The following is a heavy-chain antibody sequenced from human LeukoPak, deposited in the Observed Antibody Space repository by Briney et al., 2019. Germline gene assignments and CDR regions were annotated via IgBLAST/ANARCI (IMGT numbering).Heavy chain of an antibody. CDR1: GYTFTSYG. CDR3: ARATARVRPYDFWSGSPTGGYYYYYMDV. CDR2: ISAYNGNT. D-gene: IGHD3-3*01. J-gene: IGHJ6*03. V-gene: IGHV1-18*01. Sequence: ASVKVSCKASGYTFTSYGISWVRQAPGQGLEWMGWISAYNGNTNYAQKLQGRVTMTTDTSTSTAYMELRSLRSDDTAVYYCARATARVRPYDFWSGSPTGGYYYYYMDVWGKGTTVTVSS.